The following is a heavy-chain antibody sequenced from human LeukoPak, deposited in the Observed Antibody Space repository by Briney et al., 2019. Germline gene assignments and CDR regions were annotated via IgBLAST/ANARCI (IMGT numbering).Heavy chain of an antibody. CDR1: IDSFSNYH. CDR2: VNESGGT. Sequence: SETLSLTCAVYIDSFSNYHWNWIRQTPAKGMEWIGEVNESGGTNISPSLRSRVILSVDTSKNQFSLKLISVTVADTAIYYCARGQGATVPQVGKNWFDPWGQGTLVTVAS. J-gene: IGHJ5*02. D-gene: IGHD1-26*01. CDR3: ARGQGATVPQVGKNWFDP. V-gene: IGHV4-34*01.